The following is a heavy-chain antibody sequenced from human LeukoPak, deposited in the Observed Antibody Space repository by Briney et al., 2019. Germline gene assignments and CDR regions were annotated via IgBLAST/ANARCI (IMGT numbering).Heavy chain of an antibody. V-gene: IGHV4-30-2*01. J-gene: IGHJ4*02. CDR1: GGSISSGGYS. D-gene: IGHD3-10*01. CDR3: ARGPITMVRGVIDY. CDR2: IYHSGST. Sequence: SETLSLTCAVSGGSISSGGYSWSWIRQPPGKGLEWIGYIYHSGSTYYNPSLKSRVTISVDRSKNQFSLKLSSVTAADTAVYYCARGPITMVRGVIDYWGQGTLVTVSS.